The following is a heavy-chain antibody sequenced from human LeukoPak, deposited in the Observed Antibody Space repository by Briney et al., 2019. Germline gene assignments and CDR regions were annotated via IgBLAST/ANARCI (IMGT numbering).Heavy chain of an antibody. D-gene: IGHD2-2*01. CDR3: ARVDSTLTHYHYFFMDV. V-gene: IGHV3-48*01. CDR2: ISSTSDAI. J-gene: IGHJ6*03. Sequence: GSLRLSCAASGFTFSSFSMNWVRQAPGQGLEWVSYISSTSDAIYYADSVKGRFTISRDNAKNSLYLQMNSLRAEDTAVYYCARVDSTLTHYHYFFMDVWGKGTPVTVSS. CDR1: GFTFSSFS.